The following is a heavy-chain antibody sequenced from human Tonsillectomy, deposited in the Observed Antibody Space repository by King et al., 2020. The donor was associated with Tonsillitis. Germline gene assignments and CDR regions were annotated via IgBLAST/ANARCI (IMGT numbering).Heavy chain of an antibody. CDR3: AKARGYSGSYAGWYYYGMDV. CDR1: GFTFDDYA. CDR2: ISWNSGSI. Sequence: QLVQSGGGLVQPGRSLRLSCAASGFTFDDYAMHWVRQAPGKGLEWVSGISWNSGSIGYADSVKGRFTISRDNAKNSLYLQMNSLRAEDTALYYCAKARGYSGSYAGWYYYGMDVWGQGTTVTVSS. D-gene: IGHD1-26*01. J-gene: IGHJ6*02. V-gene: IGHV3-9*01.